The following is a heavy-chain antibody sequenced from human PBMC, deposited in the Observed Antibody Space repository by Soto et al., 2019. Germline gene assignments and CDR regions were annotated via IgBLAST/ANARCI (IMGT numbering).Heavy chain of an antibody. D-gene: IGHD6-13*01. V-gene: IGHV4-39*01. Sequence: SETLSLTCTVSGGSISSSSYYWVWIRQPPGKGLEWIGSIYYSGSTYYNPSLKSRVTISVDTSKNQFSLKLSSVTAADTAVYYCARQTIAALYGMDVWGQGTTVTVSS. J-gene: IGHJ6*02. CDR1: GGSISSSSYY. CDR2: IYYSGST. CDR3: ARQTIAALYGMDV.